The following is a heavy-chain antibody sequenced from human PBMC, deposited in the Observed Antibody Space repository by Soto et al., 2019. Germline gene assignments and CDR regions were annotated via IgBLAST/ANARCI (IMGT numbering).Heavy chain of an antibody. V-gene: IGHV3-30*18. J-gene: IGHJ4*02. D-gene: IGHD3-22*01. CDR3: ANEYYYDSSGYYRGPGY. CDR2: ISYDGSNK. CDR1: GFTFSSYG. Sequence: GSLRLSCAASGFTFSSYGMHWVRQAPGKGLEWVAVISYDGSNKYYADSVKGRFTISRDNSKNTLYLQMNSLRAEDTAVYYCANEYYYDSSGYYRGPGYWGQGTLVTVSS.